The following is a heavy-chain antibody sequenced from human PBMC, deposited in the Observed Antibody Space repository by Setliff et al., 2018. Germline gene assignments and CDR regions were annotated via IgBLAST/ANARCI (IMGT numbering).Heavy chain of an antibody. CDR3: ASGYRLRPFDP. J-gene: IGHJ5*02. CDR2: INHSGST. CDR1: GGSFSGYY. Sequence: SETLSLTCAVYGGSFSGYYWSWIRQPPGKGLEWIGEINHSGSTNYNPSLKSRVTISVDTSKNQFSLKLSSVTAADTAVYYCASGYRLRPFDPWGQGTLVTV. V-gene: IGHV4-34*01. D-gene: IGHD5-18*01.